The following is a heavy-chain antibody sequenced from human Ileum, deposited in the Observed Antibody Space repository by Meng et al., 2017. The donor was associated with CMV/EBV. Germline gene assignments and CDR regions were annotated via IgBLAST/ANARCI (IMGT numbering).Heavy chain of an antibody. CDR1: GFTLPRYT. CDR3: ARDSGSTFDI. V-gene: IGHV3-30-3*01. D-gene: IGHD3-10*01. Sequence: QVQLVESGGGVVQPGRSLRLSCAASGFTLPRYTIDWVRQAPGKGLEWVSVISYDGNNKYYADSVKGRFTISRDISKNTVYLQMDSLRAEDTAVYYCARDSGSTFDIWGQGTVVTVSS. CDR2: ISYDGNNK. J-gene: IGHJ3*02.